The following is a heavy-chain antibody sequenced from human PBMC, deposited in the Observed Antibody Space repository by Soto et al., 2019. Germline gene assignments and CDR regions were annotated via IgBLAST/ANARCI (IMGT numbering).Heavy chain of an antibody. CDR2: IFPDDSDT. CDR1: GYSITSYW. D-gene: IGHD3-3*01. J-gene: IGHJ4*02. Sequence: PGESLKISCKASGYSITSYWIAWVRQMPGQGLEWMGIIFPDDSDTRYSPSFQGQVTISADKSISTAYVQWSSLKASDTAMYYCTRGGVATRTFDYWGQGTLGTVS. CDR3: TRGGVATRTFDY. V-gene: IGHV5-51*01.